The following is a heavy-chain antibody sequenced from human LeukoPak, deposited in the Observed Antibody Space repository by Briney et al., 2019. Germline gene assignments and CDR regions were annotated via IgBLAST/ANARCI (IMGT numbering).Heavy chain of an antibody. D-gene: IGHD1-26*01. V-gene: IGHV1-2*02. J-gene: IGHJ4*02. CDR3: ARDLSPGATTIITPDY. Sequence: ASVKVSCKASGYTFTDYYMYWVRQAPGQGLEWMGWINPNSGGSNYSQKFQGRVTMTGDTSISTAYMELSRLRSDDTAVYYCARDLSPGATTIITPDYWGQGTLVIVSS. CDR1: GYTFTDYY. CDR2: INPNSGGS.